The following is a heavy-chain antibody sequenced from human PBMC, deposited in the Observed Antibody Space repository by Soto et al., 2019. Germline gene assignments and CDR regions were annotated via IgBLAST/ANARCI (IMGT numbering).Heavy chain of an antibody. CDR3: TWMNTVTSGYN. CDR2: SRGGGGTA. J-gene: IGHJ4*02. D-gene: IGHD4-17*01. V-gene: IGHV3-15*01. Sequence: EAQLVDSGGGLVKPGESLTLSCEVSGLSFRDAWLTWVRQAPGKGLEWVGHSRGGGGTADYAAPVQGRFRISRDLSENTMYLQMNSLQPEDTGFYYCTWMNTVTSGYNWGRGTLVTVSS. CDR1: GLSFRDAW.